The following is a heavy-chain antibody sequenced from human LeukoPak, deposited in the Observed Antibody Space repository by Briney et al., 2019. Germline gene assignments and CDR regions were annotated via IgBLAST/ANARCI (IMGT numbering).Heavy chain of an antibody. Sequence: ASVKVSCKASGYTFTDYYMHWVRQAPGRGLEWMGWINPNTGGTNHAQNFQGRVTITTDESTGTAYMELSSLRSEDTAVYFCASGDSSGYYYDYFDFWGQGTLVTVSS. CDR3: ASGDSSGYYYDYFDF. CDR2: INPNTGGT. V-gene: IGHV1-2*02. J-gene: IGHJ4*02. D-gene: IGHD3-22*01. CDR1: GYTFTDYY.